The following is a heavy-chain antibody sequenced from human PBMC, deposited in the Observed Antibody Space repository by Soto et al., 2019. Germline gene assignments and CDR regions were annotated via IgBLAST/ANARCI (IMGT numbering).Heavy chain of an antibody. CDR3: SKVKTYSSSWPFDY. CDR1: GFTFSSYA. Sequence: EVQLLESGGGLVQPGGSLRLSCAASGFTFSSYAMRWVRQAPGKGLEWVSAISGSGGSTYYADSVKGRFTISRDNSKNTLYLQMNSLRAEDTAVYYWSKVKTYSSSWPFDYWGQGTLVTVSS. CDR2: ISGSGGST. J-gene: IGHJ4*02. D-gene: IGHD6-13*01. V-gene: IGHV3-23*01.